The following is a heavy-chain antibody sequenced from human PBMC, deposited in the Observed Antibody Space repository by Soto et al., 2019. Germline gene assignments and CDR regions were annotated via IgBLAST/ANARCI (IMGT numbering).Heavy chain of an antibody. V-gene: IGHV3-23*01. CDR2: ISDAAGSA. J-gene: IGHJ3*01. Sequence: AGGSLRLSCVASGFTFSSYAMSWVRQVPGKGLEWVSTISDAAGSAYYVDSVKGRFTISRDNSKKTLYLQMNSLRAEDSAVYYCARPYGGKIGDAPDLWGPGTMVTVS. D-gene: IGHD4-17*01. CDR3: ARPYGGKIGDAPDL. CDR1: GFTFSSYA.